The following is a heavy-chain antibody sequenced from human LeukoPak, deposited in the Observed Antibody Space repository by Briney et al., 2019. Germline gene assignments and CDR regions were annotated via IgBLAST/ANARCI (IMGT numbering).Heavy chain of an antibody. CDR3: AKARDAYNYYWFDP. Sequence: PGGSLRLSCAASGFTFSSYAMSWVRQAPGKGLEWVSAISGGYTAATDYADSVKGRFTISRDNYDNTLYLEMNSLRAEDTALYYCAKARDAYNYYWFDPWSQGTLVTVSS. V-gene: IGHV3-23*01. CDR1: GFTFSSYA. J-gene: IGHJ5*02. D-gene: IGHD5-24*01. CDR2: ISGGYTAAT.